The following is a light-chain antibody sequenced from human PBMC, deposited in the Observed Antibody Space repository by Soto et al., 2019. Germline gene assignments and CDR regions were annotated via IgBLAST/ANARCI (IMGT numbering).Light chain of an antibody. CDR1: QYISNN. CDR2: GAF. Sequence: EIAMTQSPATLSVSLGERATLSCRASQYISNNLAWYQQRPGQAPSLLIYGAFTRATGVPARFSGSGSGTDFLLSISGLQSEDSAVYYCQQYNHWSSITFGQGTRLEIK. V-gene: IGKV3-15*01. CDR3: QQYNHWSSIT. J-gene: IGKJ5*01.